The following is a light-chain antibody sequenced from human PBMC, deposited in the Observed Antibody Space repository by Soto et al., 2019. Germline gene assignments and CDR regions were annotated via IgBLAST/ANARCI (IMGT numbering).Light chain of an antibody. J-gene: IGKJ1*01. CDR3: QQYNSYPWT. CDR1: QNIISW. V-gene: IGKV1-5*01. CDR2: DAS. Sequence: DIPVTPSPSILASSVGDTVTISCRTSQNIISWLAWFQQKPGKAPKLLVYDASTPERGVPSRFRGSGYGTNFTLTISSLQPDDFATYYCQQYNSYPWTFGQGTKVDIK.